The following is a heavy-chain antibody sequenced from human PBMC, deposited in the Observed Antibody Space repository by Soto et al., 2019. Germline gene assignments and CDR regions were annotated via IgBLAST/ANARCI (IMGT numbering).Heavy chain of an antibody. CDR3: AREAGVHWFDP. D-gene: IGHD6-13*01. CDR1: GGTLNSYA. Sequence: SVKGSGKTSGGTLNSYAIRWVRQDPGQGLEWMGGIISIFGTASYAQKFQGRVTITADESTSTAYMELSSLRSEDTAVYYCAREAGVHWFDPWGQGTLVTVSS. CDR2: IISIFGTA. J-gene: IGHJ5*02. V-gene: IGHV1-69*01.